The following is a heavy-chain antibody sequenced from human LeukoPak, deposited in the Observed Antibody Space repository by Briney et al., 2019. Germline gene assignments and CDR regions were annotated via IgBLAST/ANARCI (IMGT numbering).Heavy chain of an antibody. CDR3: ARVHSSSWYDWFDP. J-gene: IGHJ5*02. Sequence: ASVTVSFKASGYTFTSYGISWVRQAPGQGLEWMGWISAYNGNTNYAQKLQGRVTMTTDTSTSTAYMELRSLRSDDTAVYYCARVHSSSWYDWFDPWGQGTLVTVSS. D-gene: IGHD6-13*01. V-gene: IGHV1-18*01. CDR1: GYTFTSYG. CDR2: ISAYNGNT.